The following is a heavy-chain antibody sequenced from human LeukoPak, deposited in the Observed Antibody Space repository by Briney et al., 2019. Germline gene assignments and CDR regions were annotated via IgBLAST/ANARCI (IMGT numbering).Heavy chain of an antibody. CDR3: ARVGSLAAAGTVDY. CDR1: GFSFSDYY. Sequence: PGGSLRLSCAASGFSFSDYYMSWIRQAPGKGLEWASYIGSGGSTIHYADSVKGRFTISRDNAKNSLYLQMNSLRAEDTAVYYCARVGSLAAAGTVDYWGQGTLVTVSS. D-gene: IGHD6-13*01. CDR2: IGSGGSTI. J-gene: IGHJ4*02. V-gene: IGHV3-11*01.